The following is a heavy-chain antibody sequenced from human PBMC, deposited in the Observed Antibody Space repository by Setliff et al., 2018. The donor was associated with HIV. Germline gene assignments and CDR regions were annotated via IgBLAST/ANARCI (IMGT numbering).Heavy chain of an antibody. Sequence: LSLTCAVSGGSISSSSDYYMSWIRQAPGKGLEWVSYISTIGSTIYYADSVKGRFNIARDNSKNTLYLQMDSLRAEDTAVYYCARGYSYGYGLDYWGQGTLVTVSS. V-gene: IGHV3-11*04. J-gene: IGHJ4*02. CDR1: GGSISSSSDYY. CDR3: ARGYSYGYGLDY. D-gene: IGHD5-18*01. CDR2: ISTIGSTI.